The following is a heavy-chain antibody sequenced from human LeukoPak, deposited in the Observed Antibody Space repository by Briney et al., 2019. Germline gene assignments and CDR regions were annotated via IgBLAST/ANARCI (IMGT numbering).Heavy chain of an antibody. Sequence: GGSLRLSCAASGFTVSSNYMSWVRQAPGKGLEWVSVIYSGGSTYYADSVKGRFTISRDNSKNTLYLQMSSLRAEDTAVYYCARAGSGGLLGYWGQGTLVTVSS. D-gene: IGHD2-8*02. CDR2: IYSGGST. CDR1: GFTVSSNY. V-gene: IGHV3-66*01. CDR3: ARAGSGGLLGY. J-gene: IGHJ4*02.